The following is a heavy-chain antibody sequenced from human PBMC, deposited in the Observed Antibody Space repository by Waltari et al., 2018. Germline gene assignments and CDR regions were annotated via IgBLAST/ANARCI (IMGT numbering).Heavy chain of an antibody. CDR3: ARDRYCSGGSCSDAFDI. Sequence: QVQLVQSGAEVKKPGSSVKVSCKASGGTFSSYAISWVRQAPGQGLEWMGGIIPIFGTANYARKFQGRVTITADESTSTAYMELSSLRSEDTAVYYCARDRYCSGGSCSDAFDIWGQGTMVTVSS. D-gene: IGHD2-15*01. J-gene: IGHJ3*02. CDR1: GGTFSSYA. V-gene: IGHV1-69*01. CDR2: IIPIFGTA.